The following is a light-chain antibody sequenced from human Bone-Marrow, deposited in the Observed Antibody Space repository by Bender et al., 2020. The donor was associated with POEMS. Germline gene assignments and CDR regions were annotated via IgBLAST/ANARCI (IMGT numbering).Light chain of an antibody. J-gene: IGLJ1*01. CDR1: SSDVGSYSL. CDR2: EGS. V-gene: IGLV2-14*02. Sequence: QSALTQPASVSGSPGQSIAISCTGTSSDVGSYSLVSWYQHHPGKAPKLMIYEGSRRPSGVSNRFSASKSGNTASLTVSGLQADDEADYYCSSYAGSNNFVFGTGTKVTVL. CDR3: SSYAGSNNFV.